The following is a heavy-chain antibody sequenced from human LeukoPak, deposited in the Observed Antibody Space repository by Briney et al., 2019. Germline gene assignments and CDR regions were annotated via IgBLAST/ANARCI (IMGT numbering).Heavy chain of an antibody. CDR3: ARLQEGSSGWNYYYYGMDV. D-gene: IGHD6-19*01. Sequence: SSETLSLTCTVPGGSISSYYWSWIRQPPGKGLEWSGYIYYSGSTNYNPSLKSRVTISVDTPKNQFSLKLSSVTAADTAVYYCARLQEGSSGWNYYYYGMDVWGQGTTVTVSS. J-gene: IGHJ6*02. CDR2: IYYSGST. V-gene: IGHV4-59*08. CDR1: GGSISSYY.